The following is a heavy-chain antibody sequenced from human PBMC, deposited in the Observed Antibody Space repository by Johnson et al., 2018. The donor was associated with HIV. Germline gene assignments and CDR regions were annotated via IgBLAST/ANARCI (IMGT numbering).Heavy chain of an antibody. CDR1: GFTFSSKY. CDR3: ARASDAFDI. Sequence: VQLVESGGGVVQPGGSLRLSCATSGFTFSSKYMSWVRQAPGKGLEWVSVIYSGGSTFYADSVKGRFTISRDNSKNTLYLQMNSLRAEDTAVYYCARASDAFDIWGQGTMVTVSS. J-gene: IGHJ3*02. CDR2: IYSGGST. V-gene: IGHV3-66*01.